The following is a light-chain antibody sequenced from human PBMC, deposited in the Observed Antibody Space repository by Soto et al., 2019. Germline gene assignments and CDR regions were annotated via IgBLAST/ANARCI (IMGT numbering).Light chain of an antibody. CDR2: GAS. CDR3: QQYCGSPRT. Sequence: EIVLTQSPGTLSLSPGDRATLSCRASQSVSNNYLAWYRQKPGQAPRLLIYGASTRATDIPDRFSGSGSGTDFRLTISRPEAEDFGMYYCQQYCGSPRTFGQGTKVEIK. CDR1: QSVSNNY. V-gene: IGKV3-20*01. J-gene: IGKJ1*01.